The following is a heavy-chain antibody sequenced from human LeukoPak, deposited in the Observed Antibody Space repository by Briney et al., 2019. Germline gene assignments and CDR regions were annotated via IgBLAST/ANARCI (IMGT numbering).Heavy chain of an antibody. CDR1: GGSFSGYY. Sequence: SETLSLTCAVYGGSFSGYYWSWIRQPPGKGLEWIGEINHSGSTNYNPSLKSRVTISVDTSKNQFSLKLSSVTAADTAVYYCARVGTGRSREERELSLSTMAPFDYWGQGTLVSVSS. V-gene: IGHV4-34*01. D-gene: IGHD3-10*01. CDR2: INHSGST. J-gene: IGHJ4*02. CDR3: ARVGTGRSREERELSLSTMAPFDY.